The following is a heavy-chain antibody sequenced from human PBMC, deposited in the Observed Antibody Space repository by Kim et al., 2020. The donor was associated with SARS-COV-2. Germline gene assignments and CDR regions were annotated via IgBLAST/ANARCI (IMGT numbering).Heavy chain of an antibody. CDR2: FDPEDGET. Sequence: ASVKVSCKVCGYTLTELSMHWVRPAPGKGLEWMGGFDPEDGETIYAQKFQGRVTMTEDTSTDTAYMELSSLRSEDKAGYYCATSCSITSCHWFDPWGQGT. CDR1: GYTLTELS. D-gene: IGHD2-2*01. CDR3: ATSCSITSCHWFDP. J-gene: IGHJ5*02. V-gene: IGHV1-24*01.